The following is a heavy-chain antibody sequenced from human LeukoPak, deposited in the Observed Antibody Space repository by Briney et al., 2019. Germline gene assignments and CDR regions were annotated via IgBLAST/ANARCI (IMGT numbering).Heavy chain of an antibody. CDR3: AKHYYGSGSQKYYFDY. Sequence: GGSLRLSCAASGFTFSSYAMIWVRQAPGKGLDWVSSISDNGDDTYYADSVKGRFTISRDKSTNTLYLQMNSLRADDTAVYYCAKHYYGSGSQKYYFDYWGQGTLVTVSS. J-gene: IGHJ4*02. D-gene: IGHD3-10*01. CDR1: GFTFSSYA. V-gene: IGHV3-23*01. CDR2: ISDNGDDT.